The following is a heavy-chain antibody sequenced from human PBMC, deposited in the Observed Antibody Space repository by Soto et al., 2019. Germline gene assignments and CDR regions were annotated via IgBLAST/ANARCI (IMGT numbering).Heavy chain of an antibody. CDR2: INPKSGDT. V-gene: IGHV1-2*02. Sequence: ASVKVSCKASGYPFSDNQIHWLRRAPGQGLGWTGRINPKSGDTNYAQKFQGRVTMTRDTSVDTAYLELTGLTSDDTATYYCARKHSLDYIRWGLDPWGQGTLVTVSS. CDR1: GYPFSDNQ. CDR3: ARKHSLDYIRWGLDP. J-gene: IGHJ5*02. D-gene: IGHD4-4*01.